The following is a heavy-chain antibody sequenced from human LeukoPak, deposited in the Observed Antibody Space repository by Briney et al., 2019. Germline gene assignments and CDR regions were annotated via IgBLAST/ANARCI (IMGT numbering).Heavy chain of an antibody. V-gene: IGHV3-21*01. CDR2: ISSSSSYI. CDR1: GFTFSSYS. J-gene: IGHJ4*02. D-gene: IGHD6-19*01. CDR3: ARDQKGYSSGWYFDY. Sequence: GGSLRLSCAASGFTFSSYSMNWVRQAPGKGLEWVSSISSSSSYIYYADSVKGRFTISRDNAKNSLYLQMNSLRAEDTAVYYCARDQKGYSSGWYFDYWGQGTLVTVSS.